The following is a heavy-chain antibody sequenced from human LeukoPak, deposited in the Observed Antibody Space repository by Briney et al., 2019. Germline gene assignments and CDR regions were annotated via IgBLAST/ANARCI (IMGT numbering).Heavy chain of an antibody. CDR2: IWYDGSNK. V-gene: IGHV3-33*08. J-gene: IGHJ5*02. D-gene: IGHD3-3*01. CDR3: ARDQGFLEWTNWFDP. CDR1: GFTFSSYW. Sequence: PGGSLRLSCAASGFTFSSYWMSWVRQAPGKGLEWVAVIWYDGSNKYYADSVKGRFTISRDNSKNTLYLQMNSLRAEDTAVYYCARDQGFLEWTNWFDPWGQGTLVTVSS.